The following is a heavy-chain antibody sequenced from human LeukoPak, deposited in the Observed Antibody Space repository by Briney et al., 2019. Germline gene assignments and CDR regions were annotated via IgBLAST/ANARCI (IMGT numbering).Heavy chain of an antibody. V-gene: IGHV1-8*01. J-gene: IGHJ6*03. Sequence: ASVKVSCQASGYTFTNYDINWVRQATGQVLEWMGWMNPYSGNTGYAQKFQGRVTMTRNTSIRTAYMELSSLRSEDTAVYYCARSLAGNHYYYMDVWGKGTTVTVS. CDR2: MNPYSGNT. CDR3: ARSLAGNHYYYMDV. CDR1: GYTFTNYD. D-gene: IGHD6-19*01.